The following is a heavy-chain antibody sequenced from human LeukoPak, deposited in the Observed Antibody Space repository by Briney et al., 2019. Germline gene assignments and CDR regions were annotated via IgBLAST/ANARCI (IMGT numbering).Heavy chain of an antibody. CDR2: IRSKANSYAT. D-gene: IGHD3-22*01. J-gene: IGHJ4*02. CDR3: TRILGDSSGYYGDY. CDR1: GFTFSGSA. V-gene: IGHV3-73*01. Sequence: GGSLRLSCAASGFTFSGSAMHWVRQASGKGLEWVGRIRSKANSYATAYAASVKGRFTISRGDSKNTAYLQMNSLKTEDTAVYYCTRILGDSSGYYGDYWGQGTLVTVSS.